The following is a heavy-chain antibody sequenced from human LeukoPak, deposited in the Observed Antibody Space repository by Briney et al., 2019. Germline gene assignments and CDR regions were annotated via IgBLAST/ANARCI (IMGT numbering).Heavy chain of an antibody. D-gene: IGHD2-2*01. Sequence: ASVKVSCKASGYTFTSYYMHWGRQAPGQGLEWMGIINPSGGSTSYAQKFQGRVTMTRDTSTSTVYMELSSLRSEDTAVYYCARDNSGVPAAIYYFDYWGQGTLVTVSS. CDR3: ARDNSGVPAAIYYFDY. V-gene: IGHV1-46*01. J-gene: IGHJ4*02. CDR1: GYTFTSYY. CDR2: INPSGGST.